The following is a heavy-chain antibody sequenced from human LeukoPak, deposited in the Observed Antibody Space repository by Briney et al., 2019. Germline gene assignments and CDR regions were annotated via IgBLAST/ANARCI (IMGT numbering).Heavy chain of an antibody. CDR2: IYYSGST. CDR3: ARHSGPPYYFDY. D-gene: IGHD3-10*01. CDR1: GGSIGSSSYY. J-gene: IGHJ4*02. Sequence: PSETLSLTCTVSGGSIGSSSYYWGWIRQPPGKGLEWIGSIYYSGSTYYDPSLKSRVTISVDTSKNQFSLKLSSVTAADTAVYYCARHSGPPYYFDYWGQGTLVTVSS. V-gene: IGHV4-39*01.